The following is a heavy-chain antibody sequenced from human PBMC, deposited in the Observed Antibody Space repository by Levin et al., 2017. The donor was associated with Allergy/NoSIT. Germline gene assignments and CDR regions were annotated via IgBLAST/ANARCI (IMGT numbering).Heavy chain of an antibody. V-gene: IGHV3-9*01. Sequence: SLKISCAASGFTFDDYAMHWVRQAPGKGLEWVSGISWNSGSIGYADSVKGRFTISRDNAKNSLYLQMNSLRAEDTALYYCAKHDAYGDYGRGLDYWGQGTLVTVSS. CDR2: ISWNSGSI. CDR3: AKHDAYGDYGRGLDY. J-gene: IGHJ4*02. CDR1: GFTFDDYA. D-gene: IGHD4-17*01.